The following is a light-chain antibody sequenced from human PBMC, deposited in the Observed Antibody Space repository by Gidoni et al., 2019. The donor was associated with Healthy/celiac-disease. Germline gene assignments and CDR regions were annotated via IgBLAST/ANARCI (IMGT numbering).Light chain of an antibody. CDR2: KAS. Sequence: VGDRVTITCRASQSISSWLAWYQQKPGKAPKLLIYKASSLESGVPSRFSGSGSGTEFTLTISSLQPDDFATYYCQQYNSYPYTFGQGTKLEIK. J-gene: IGKJ2*01. V-gene: IGKV1-5*03. CDR3: QQYNSYPYT. CDR1: QSISSW.